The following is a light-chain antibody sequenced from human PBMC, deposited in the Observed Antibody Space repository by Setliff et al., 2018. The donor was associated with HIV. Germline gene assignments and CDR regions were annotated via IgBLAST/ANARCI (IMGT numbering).Light chain of an antibody. CDR2: EVR. J-gene: IGLJ1*01. CDR1: TSDVGGYNY. CDR3: SSYAITNTLP. Sequence: QSVLTQPASVSGSPGQSITISCTGTTSDVGGYNYVSWYQQHPGKAPKLIIYEVRNRPSGVSNRFSGSKSGNTASLTISGLQAEDEADYYCSSYAITNTLPFGTGTKVTLL. V-gene: IGLV2-14*01.